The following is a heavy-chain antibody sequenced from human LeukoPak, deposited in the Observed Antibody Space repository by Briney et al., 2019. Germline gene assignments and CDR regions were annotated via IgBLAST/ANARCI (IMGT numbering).Heavy chain of an antibody. CDR3: ARFGRGYSYGPFDY. Sequence: SQTLSLTCTVSGGSISSGSYYWSWIRQPAGKGLEWIGRIYTSGSTNYNPSLKSRVTISVDTSKNQFSLKLSSVPAADTAVYYCARFGRGYSYGPFDYWGQGTLVTVSS. J-gene: IGHJ4*02. V-gene: IGHV4-61*02. CDR2: IYTSGST. D-gene: IGHD5-18*01. CDR1: GGSISSGSYY.